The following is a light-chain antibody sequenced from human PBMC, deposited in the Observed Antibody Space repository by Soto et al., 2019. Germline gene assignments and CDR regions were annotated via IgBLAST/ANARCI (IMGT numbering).Light chain of an antibody. CDR3: MQGLQKPLT. J-gene: IGKJ4*01. CDR1: QSLLHSNGYNY. V-gene: IGKV2-28*01. Sequence: DILRTHSPLSLPVTPGEPASVSCRSSQSLLHSNGYNYLDWYVQKAGQSPQLLIYLGSNRASGVPDRLSGSGSGNDFTLKITRVEAEDVGVYYCMQGLQKPLTFVGGTKLDXK. CDR2: LGS.